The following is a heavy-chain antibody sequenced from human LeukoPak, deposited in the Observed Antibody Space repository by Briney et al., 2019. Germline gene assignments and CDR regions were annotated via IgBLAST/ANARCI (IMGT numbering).Heavy chain of an antibody. Sequence: GGSLRLSCAASGFTFSDYYMSWIRQAPGKGLEWVSYISSSGSTIYYADSVKGRFTISRDNAKNSLYLQMNSLRAEDTAVYYCAKESDIVVVVAAPIDYWGQGTLVTVSS. D-gene: IGHD2-15*01. CDR2: ISSSGSTI. J-gene: IGHJ4*02. V-gene: IGHV3-11*01. CDR3: AKESDIVVVVAAPIDY. CDR1: GFTFSDYY.